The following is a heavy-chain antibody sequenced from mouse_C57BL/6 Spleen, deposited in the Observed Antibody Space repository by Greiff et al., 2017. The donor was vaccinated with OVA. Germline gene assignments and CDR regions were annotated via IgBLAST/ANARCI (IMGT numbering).Heavy chain of an antibody. CDR2: IHPNSGST. J-gene: IGHJ2*01. CDR1: GYTFTSYW. V-gene: IGHV1-64*01. D-gene: IGHD2-4*01. Sequence: QVQLQQPGAELVKPGASVKLSCKASGYTFTSYWMHWVKQRPGQGLEWIGMIHPNSGSTNYNEKFKSKATLTVDKSSSTAYMQLSSLTSEDSAVYYCATISDYPYYFDYWGQGTTLTVSS. CDR3: ATISDYPYYFDY.